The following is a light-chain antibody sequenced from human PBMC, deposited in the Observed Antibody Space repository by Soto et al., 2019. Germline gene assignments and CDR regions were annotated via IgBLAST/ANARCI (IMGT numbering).Light chain of an antibody. CDR3: QPYGDLPRGT. J-gene: IGKJ4*01. CDR2: DAS. V-gene: IGKV3D-20*01. Sequence: EVVLTQSPATLSLSPGERATLSCGASQTVSSNYLAWYQQKPGLAPRLLIYDASTTATGIPDRFRGSGSGTDFTLTISRLEPEDSAVYYCQPYGDLPRGTFGGGTKVEIK. CDR1: QTVSSNY.